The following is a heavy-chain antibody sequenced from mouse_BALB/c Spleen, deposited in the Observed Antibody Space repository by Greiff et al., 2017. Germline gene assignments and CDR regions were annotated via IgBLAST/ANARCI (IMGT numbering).Heavy chain of an antibody. V-gene: IGHV1-54*01. CDR1: GYAFTNYL. CDR2: INPGSGGT. CDR3: ATSYDYDGPYYFDY. Sequence: QVQLQQSGAELVRPGTSVKVSCKASGYAFTNYLIEWVKQRPGQGLEWIGVINPGSGGTNYNEKFKGKATLTADKSSSTAYMQLSSLTSDDSAVYVGATSYDYDGPYYFDYWGQGTTLTVSS. J-gene: IGHJ2*01. D-gene: IGHD2-4*01.